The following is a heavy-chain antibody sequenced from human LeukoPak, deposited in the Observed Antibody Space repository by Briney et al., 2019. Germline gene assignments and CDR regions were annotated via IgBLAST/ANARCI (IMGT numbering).Heavy chain of an antibody. D-gene: IGHD2-2*01. CDR2: IIPIFGTA. CDR1: GGTFSSYA. V-gene: IGHV1-69*05. Sequence: SVKVSCKASGGTFSSYAISWVRQAPGQGLEWMGGIIPIFGTANYAQKFQGRVTITTDESTSTAYMELSSLRSEDTAVYYCARGCSSTSCPYLGFDPWGQGTLVTVSS. CDR3: ARGCSSTSCPYLGFDP. J-gene: IGHJ5*02.